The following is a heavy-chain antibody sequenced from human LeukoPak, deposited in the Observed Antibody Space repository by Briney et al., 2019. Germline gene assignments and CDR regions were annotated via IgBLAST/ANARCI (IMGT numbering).Heavy chain of an antibody. CDR3: ARESPTTVLRYFDWYYYYYMDV. V-gene: IGHV4-38-2*02. CDR2: IYHSGST. D-gene: IGHD3-9*01. J-gene: IGHJ6*03. CDR1: GYSISSGYY. Sequence: SETLSLTCTVSGYSISSGYYWGWIRQPPGKGLEWIGSIYHSGSTYYNPSLKSRVTISVDTSKNQFSLKLSSVTAADTAVYYCARESPTTVLRYFDWYYYYYMDVWGKGTTVTVSS.